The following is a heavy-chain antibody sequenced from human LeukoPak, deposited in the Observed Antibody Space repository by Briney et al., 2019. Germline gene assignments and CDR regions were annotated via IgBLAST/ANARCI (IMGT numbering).Heavy chain of an antibody. Sequence: GGSLRLSCAASGFTFSSYAMNWVRQAPGKGLEWVSSISGSGGSTNYADSVKGRFTISRDNSKNTLYLQMNSLRAEDTAVYYCGNAYYYERGALPDGGRGTLVTVSS. J-gene: IGHJ4*02. CDR1: GFTFSSYA. CDR2: ISGSGGST. CDR3: GNAYYYERGALPD. D-gene: IGHD3-22*01. V-gene: IGHV3-23*01.